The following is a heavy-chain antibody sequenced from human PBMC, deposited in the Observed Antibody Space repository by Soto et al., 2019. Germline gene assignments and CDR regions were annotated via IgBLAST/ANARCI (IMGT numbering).Heavy chain of an antibody. V-gene: IGHV5-51*01. D-gene: IGHD3-9*01. J-gene: IGHJ4*02. CDR3: ARLNDILTAPPLLPGFDY. CDR1: GYSFSSYW. CDR2: IYPGDSGT. Sequence: GESLKISCKGSGYSFSSYWIAWVRQMPGKGLEWMGIIYPGDSGTRSSPSFQGQVTMSADKSISTAYLQWSSLKASDTAMYYCARLNDILTAPPLLPGFDYWGQGTLVTVSS.